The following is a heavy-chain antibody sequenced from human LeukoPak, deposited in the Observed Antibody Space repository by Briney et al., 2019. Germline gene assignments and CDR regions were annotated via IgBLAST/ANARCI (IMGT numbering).Heavy chain of an antibody. Sequence: LSETLSLTCTVSGGSISSYYWSWIRQPPGKGLEWIGYIYYSGSTNYNPSLKSRVTISVDTSKNQFSLRLSSVTAADTALYYCARVTGYMVEDYFDYWGQGTLVTVSS. CDR3: ARVTGYMVEDYFDY. J-gene: IGHJ4*02. CDR2: IYYSGST. V-gene: IGHV4-59*01. CDR1: GGSISSYY. D-gene: IGHD6-13*01.